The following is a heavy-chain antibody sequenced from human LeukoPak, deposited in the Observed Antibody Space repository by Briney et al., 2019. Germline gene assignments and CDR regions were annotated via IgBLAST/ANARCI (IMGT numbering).Heavy chain of an antibody. D-gene: IGHD2-15*01. V-gene: IGHV3-21*01. CDR3: ARTSGPLGYYFDY. Sequence: GGSLRLSCAASGFTFSSYSMNWVRQAPGKGLEWVSSISSSSSYIYYADSVKGRFTISRDNAKNSLYLQMNSLRAEDTAVYYCARTSGPLGYYFDYWGQGTLVTVSS. J-gene: IGHJ4*02. CDR1: GFTFSSYS. CDR2: ISSSSSYI.